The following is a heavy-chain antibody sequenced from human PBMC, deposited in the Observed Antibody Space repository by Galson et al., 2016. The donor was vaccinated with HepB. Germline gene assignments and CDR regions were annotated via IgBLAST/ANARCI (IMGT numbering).Heavy chain of an antibody. V-gene: IGHV3-30*18. D-gene: IGHD3-3*01. J-gene: IGHJ4*02. CDR3: AKGSAIEWLLHPYYFDY. CDR1: GFTFNSYA. CDR2: ISYDGINP. Sequence: SLRLSCAASGFTFNSYAMHWVRQAPGKGLEWVAVISYDGINPYYAESVKGRFSVSRDNSKNTVYLQMSSLRAEDTAVYYCAKGSAIEWLLHPYYFDYWGQGTLVTVSS.